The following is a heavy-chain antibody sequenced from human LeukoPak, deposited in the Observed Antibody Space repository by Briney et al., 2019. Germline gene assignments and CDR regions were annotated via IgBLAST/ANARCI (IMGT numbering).Heavy chain of an antibody. CDR1: GGTFSSYA. CDR3: ARDPPGVPAAAYYYYGMDV. Sequence: ASVKVSCKASGGTFSSYAISWVRQAPGQGLEWMGGIIPIFGTANYAQKFQGRVTITADESTSTAYMELSGLRSEDTAVYYCARDPPGVPAAAYYYYGMDVWGKGTTVTVSS. CDR2: IIPIFGTA. D-gene: IGHD2-2*01. J-gene: IGHJ6*04. V-gene: IGHV1-69*01.